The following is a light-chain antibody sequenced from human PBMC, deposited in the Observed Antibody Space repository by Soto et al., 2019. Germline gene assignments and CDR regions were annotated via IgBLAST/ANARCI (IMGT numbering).Light chain of an antibody. J-gene: IGLJ3*02. CDR1: SSDVGSYNY. CDR2: EVN. CDR3: SSYTSFSTWV. V-gene: IGLV2-14*01. Sequence: QSALTQPASVSGSPGQSITISCTGTSSDVGSYNYVSWYQQHPGEAPKLIIYEVNNRPSGVSHRFSASKSGNTASLTISGRQTEDEAEYFCSSYTSFSTWVFGGGTKLTVL.